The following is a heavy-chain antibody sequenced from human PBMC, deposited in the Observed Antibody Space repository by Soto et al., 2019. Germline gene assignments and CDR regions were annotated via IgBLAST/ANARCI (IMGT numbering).Heavy chain of an antibody. CDR2: INPNSGGT. J-gene: IGHJ6*02. CDR1: GYTFTGYY. D-gene: IGHD2-15*01. V-gene: IGHV1-2*04. CDR3: ARGGCSGGSCYSSENYYYYGMDV. Sequence: GASVKVSCKASGYTFTGYYMHWVRQAPGQGLEWMAWINPNSGGTNYAQKFQGWVTMTRDTSISTAYMELSRLRSDDAAVYYCARGGCSGGSCYSSENYYYYGMDVWGQGTTVTVSS.